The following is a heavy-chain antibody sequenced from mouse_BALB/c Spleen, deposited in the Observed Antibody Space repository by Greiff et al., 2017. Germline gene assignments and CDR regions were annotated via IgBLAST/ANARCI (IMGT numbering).Heavy chain of an antibody. CDR2: IDPFNGGT. J-gene: IGHJ3*01. Sequence: VQLQQSGPELMKPGASVKISCTASGYSFTSYYMHWVKQSHGKSLEWIGYIDPFNGGTSYNQKFKGKVTLTVDKSSSTAYMHLSSLTSEDSAVYYSARSGHYGSSSWFAYWGQGTLVTVSA. D-gene: IGHD1-1*01. V-gene: IGHV1S135*01. CDR1: GYSFTSYY. CDR3: ARSGHYGSSSWFAY.